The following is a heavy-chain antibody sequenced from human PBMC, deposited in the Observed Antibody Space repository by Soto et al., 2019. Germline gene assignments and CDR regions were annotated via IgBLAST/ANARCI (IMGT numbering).Heavy chain of an antibody. J-gene: IGHJ4*02. CDR3: ARDRGY. CDR2: ISHSGST. Sequence: QVQLQESGPGLVKPSQTLSLTCTVSGGSISSGAYDWSWIRQLPGKGLEWIGCISHSGSTYYNPSLKRRVTISVDTSKNQFSLKLSSVTAADTAMYYCARDRGYWGQGTLVTVSS. CDR1: GGSISSGAYD. V-gene: IGHV4-31*03.